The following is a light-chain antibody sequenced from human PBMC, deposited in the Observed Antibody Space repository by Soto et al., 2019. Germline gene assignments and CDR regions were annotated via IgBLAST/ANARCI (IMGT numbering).Light chain of an antibody. Sequence: EIVLTQSPGTLSLSPGERATLSCRASQSVSSSYLAWYQQKPGQAPRLLIYGASSRATGIPDRFSGSGSGTDFTLTISRLEPDDFAVYYCQQYSSTPRTFVQGTKVDIK. CDR1: QSVSSSY. J-gene: IGKJ1*01. V-gene: IGKV3-20*01. CDR3: QQYSSTPRT. CDR2: GAS.